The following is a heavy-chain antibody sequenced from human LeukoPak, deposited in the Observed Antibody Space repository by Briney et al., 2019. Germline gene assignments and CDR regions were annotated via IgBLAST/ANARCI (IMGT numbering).Heavy chain of an antibody. J-gene: IGHJ5*02. CDR2: INPNSGGT. Sequence: GASVKVSCKASGYIFTEHHINWVRQAPGQGLEWMGWINPNSGGTNYAQKFQGWVTMTRDTSISTAYMELSRLRSDDTAVYYCAREAEGSGSYMSGGNNWFDPWGQGTLVTVSS. CDR1: GYIFTEHH. V-gene: IGHV1-2*04. D-gene: IGHD3-10*01. CDR3: AREAEGSGSYMSGGNNWFDP.